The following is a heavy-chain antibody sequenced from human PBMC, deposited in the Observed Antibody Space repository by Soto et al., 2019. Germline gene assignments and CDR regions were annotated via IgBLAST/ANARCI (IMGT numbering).Heavy chain of an antibody. CDR3: ARGGYSYGNGYYYGMDV. J-gene: IGHJ6*02. D-gene: IGHD5-18*01. CDR1: GFTFSDYY. V-gene: IGHV3-11*01. Sequence: QVQLVESGGGLVKPGGSLRLSCAASGFTFSDYYMSWIRQAPGKGLEWVSYISSSGSTMYYGDSVKGRFTISRDNAKNSLDLQMNSLEAEDTAVYDCARGGYSYGNGYYYGMDVWGQGTTVTVSS. CDR2: ISSSGSTM.